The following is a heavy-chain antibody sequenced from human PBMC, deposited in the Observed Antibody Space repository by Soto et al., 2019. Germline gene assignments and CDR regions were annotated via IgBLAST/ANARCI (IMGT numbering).Heavy chain of an antibody. CDR2: ISGSGDST. J-gene: IGHJ4*02. V-gene: IGHV3-23*01. D-gene: IGHD6-13*01. CDR1: GFTFSSYA. CDR3: ARRDPGTYVDY. Sequence: EVQLLDSGGGLVQPGGSLRLSCAASGFTFSSYAMNWVRQAPGKGLEWVSVISGSGDSTYYADSVKGRFTISRDNSKSTLYLRMNSLRAEATSVYYCARRDPGTYVDYWGQGSLVTVSS.